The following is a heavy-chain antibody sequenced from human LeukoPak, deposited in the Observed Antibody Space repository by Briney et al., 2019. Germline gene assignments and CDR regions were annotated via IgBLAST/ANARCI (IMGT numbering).Heavy chain of an antibody. V-gene: IGHV3-53*01. J-gene: IGHJ4*02. D-gene: IGHD3-22*01. CDR2: IYSGGTT. CDR3: AGRYDSSGYPLH. Sequence: GGSLRLSCAASGFTFSSYSMNWVRQAPGKGLEWVSVIYSGGTTYYADSIKGRFTISRDNSKNTLYLQMNSLRAEDTAVYYCAGRYDSSGYPLHWGQGTLVTVSS. CDR1: GFTFSSYS.